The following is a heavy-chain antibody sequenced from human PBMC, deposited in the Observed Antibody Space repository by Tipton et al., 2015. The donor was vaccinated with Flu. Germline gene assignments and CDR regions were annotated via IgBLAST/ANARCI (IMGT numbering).Heavy chain of an antibody. D-gene: IGHD3-22*01. V-gene: IGHV4-39*07. CDR2: IYHSGST. J-gene: IGHJ4*02. CDR1: GGSISSSSYY. Sequence: TLSLTCTVSGGSISSSSYYWGWIRQPPGKGLEWIGSIYHSGSTYYNPSLKSRVTIPVDTTKNQFSLKLSSVTAADTAVYYCARAYYDSSGPGAWYFDYWGQGTLVTVSS. CDR3: ARAYYDSSGPGAWYFDY.